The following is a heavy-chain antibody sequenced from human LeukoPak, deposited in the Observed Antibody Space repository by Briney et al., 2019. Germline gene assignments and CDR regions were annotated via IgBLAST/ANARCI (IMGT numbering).Heavy chain of an antibody. CDR1: GLTFSSYE. CDR2: ISSSGSTI. D-gene: IGHD1-26*01. Sequence: PGGSLRLSCAASGLTFSSYEMNWVRQAPGKGLEWVSYISSSGSTIYYADSVKGRFTISRDNAKNSLYLQMNSLRAEDTAVYYCARGLVGATGGLDGAFDIWGQGTMVTVSS. J-gene: IGHJ3*02. CDR3: ARGLVGATGGLDGAFDI. V-gene: IGHV3-48*03.